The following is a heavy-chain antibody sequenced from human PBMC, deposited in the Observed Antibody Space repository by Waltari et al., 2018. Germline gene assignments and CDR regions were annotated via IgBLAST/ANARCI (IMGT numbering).Heavy chain of an antibody. V-gene: IGHV3-72*01. CDR3: ARWDSGAPVN. CDR2: TKNKGQRYAT. J-gene: IGHJ4*02. CDR1: GCTFSDHY. Sequence: EVQLVESGGGLVQPGGSLRLSCAASGCTFSDHYMDWVRQAPGKGLEWVGRTKNKGQRYATEYAASVKGRFTISRDDSKSSLYLQMNSLKTEDTAVYYCARWDSGAPVNWGQGVLVTVSS. D-gene: IGHD2-15*01.